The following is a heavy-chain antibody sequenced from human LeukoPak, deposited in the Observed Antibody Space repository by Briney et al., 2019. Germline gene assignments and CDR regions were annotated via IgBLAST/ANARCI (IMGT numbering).Heavy chain of an antibody. CDR3: ARSMILTSEDS. CDR2: ISASGSVL. CDR1: GFIYEVYH. Sequence: GGSLTLLCSACGFIYEVYHVVWPRQSRGKALDYISYISASGSVLYYPDSVKGRFTVSRDNYKNSLYLLMNSLTAEDTAIYYCARSMILTSEDSWGQGTLVTVSS. J-gene: IGHJ4*02. V-gene: IGHV3-11*04. D-gene: IGHD3-22*01.